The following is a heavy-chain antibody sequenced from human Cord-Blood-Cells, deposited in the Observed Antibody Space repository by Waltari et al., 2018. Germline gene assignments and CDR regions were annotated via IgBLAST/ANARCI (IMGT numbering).Heavy chain of an antibody. CDR1: GFTFSSYW. J-gene: IGHJ4*02. Sequence: EVQLVESGGGLVQPGGSLRLSCAASGFTFSSYWMSWVRQAPGKGLEWVANIKQDGSEKYYVDSVKGRFTISRDNAKNSLYLQMNSLRAEDTAVYYCASYCSSTSCYRDDYWGQGTLVTVSS. CDR2: IKQDGSEK. V-gene: IGHV3-7*01. CDR3: ASYCSSTSCYRDDY. D-gene: IGHD2-2*02.